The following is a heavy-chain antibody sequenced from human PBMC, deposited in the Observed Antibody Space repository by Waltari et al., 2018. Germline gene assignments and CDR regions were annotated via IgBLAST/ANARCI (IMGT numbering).Heavy chain of an antibody. D-gene: IGHD1-20*01. CDR3: AKDEDNWNDQGLGYFDY. Sequence: EVQLVESGGGLVQPGGSLRLSCAASGFTFSSYAMSWVRQAPGKGLEWVSAISGSGGSTYYADSVKGRFTISRDNSKNPLYLQMNSLRAEDTAVYYCAKDEDNWNDQGLGYFDYWGQGTLVTVSS. CDR1: GFTFSSYA. V-gene: IGHV3-23*04. CDR2: ISGSGGST. J-gene: IGHJ4*02.